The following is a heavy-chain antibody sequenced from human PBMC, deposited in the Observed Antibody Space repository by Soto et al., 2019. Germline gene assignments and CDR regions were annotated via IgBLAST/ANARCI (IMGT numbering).Heavy chain of an antibody. V-gene: IGHV1-8*01. J-gene: IGHJ5*02. CDR1: GFTFTRYG. D-gene: IGHD4-17*01. CDR3: ARGVKYGAYSRWFDP. CDR2: MNPNSGNT. Sequence: GASVKVSLKGFGFTFTRYGINLVRQAPGQGLEYLGWMNPNSGNTGYVQKCQGRVTMTRDTSISTAYMELSSLRSEDTAVYFCARGVKYGAYSRWFDPWGQGTLVTVS.